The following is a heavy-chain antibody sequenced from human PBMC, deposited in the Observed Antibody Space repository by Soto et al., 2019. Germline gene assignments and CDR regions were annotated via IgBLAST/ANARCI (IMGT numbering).Heavy chain of an antibody. J-gene: IGHJ4*02. CDR3: AKDKWVNYDILTGLFDY. Sequence: ASVKVSCQASGYTFTSYYMHWVRQAPGQGLEWMGWISAYNGNTNYAQKLQGRVTMTTDTSTSTAYMELRSLRSDDTAVYYCAKDKWVNYDILTGLFDYWAQGTLVTVSS. CDR2: ISAYNGNT. D-gene: IGHD3-9*01. V-gene: IGHV1-18*04. CDR1: GYTFTSYY.